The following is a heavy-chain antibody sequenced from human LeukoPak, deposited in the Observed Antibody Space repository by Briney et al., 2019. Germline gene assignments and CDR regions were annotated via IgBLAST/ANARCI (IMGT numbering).Heavy chain of an antibody. CDR1: GYSFTSCW. D-gene: IGHD3-3*01. J-gene: IGHJ4*02. CDR3: ARLSGYDFWSGYYMVSFDY. CDR2: VFPDDSNT. V-gene: IGHV5-51*01. Sequence: GESLKISCKGFGYSFTSCWIGWVRQMPGKGLEWMGIVFPDDSNTKYSPSFQGQVTTSADKSISTAYLQWSSLKASDTAMYYCARLSGYDFWSGYYMVSFDYWGQGTLVTVSS.